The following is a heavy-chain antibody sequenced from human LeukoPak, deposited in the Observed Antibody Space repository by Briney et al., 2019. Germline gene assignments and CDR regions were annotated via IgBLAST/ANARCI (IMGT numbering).Heavy chain of an antibody. Sequence: GRSLRLSCAASGFVFSTYGVRWVRQGPGKGLEWVAVISYDGNGSKKYYADSVKGRFTISRDNSKNTLYLQMNSLRAEDTAVYYCAKERVIAAAGIYDYFDSWGRGTLVTVSS. CDR1: GFVFSTYG. CDR2: ISYDGNGSKK. D-gene: IGHD6-13*01. J-gene: IGHJ4*02. V-gene: IGHV3-30*18. CDR3: AKERVIAAAGIYDYFDS.